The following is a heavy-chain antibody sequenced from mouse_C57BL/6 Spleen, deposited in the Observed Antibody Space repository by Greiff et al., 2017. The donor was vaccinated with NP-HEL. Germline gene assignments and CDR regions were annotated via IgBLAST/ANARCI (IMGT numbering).Heavy chain of an antibody. CDR2: ISDGGSYT. J-gene: IGHJ4*01. Sequence: EVKVVESGGGLVKPGGSLKLSCAASGFTFSSYAMSWVRQTPEKRLEWVATISDGGSYTYYPDNVKGRFTISRDNAKNNLYLQMSHLKSEDTAMYYCARDLITTVVATSRGAMDYWGQGTSVTVSS. V-gene: IGHV5-4*01. CDR3: ARDLITTVVATSRGAMDY. D-gene: IGHD1-1*01. CDR1: GFTFSSYA.